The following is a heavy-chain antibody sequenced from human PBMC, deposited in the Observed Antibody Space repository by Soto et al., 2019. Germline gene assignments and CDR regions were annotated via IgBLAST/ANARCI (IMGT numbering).Heavy chain of an antibody. CDR1: GGTFGSYT. CDR2: IIPILGIA. CDR3: AKHYDILTGYQNYYYYYGMDV. V-gene: IGHV1-69*02. Sequence: SVKVSCKASGGTFGSYTISWVRQAPGQGLEWMGRIIPILGIANYAQKFQGRVTITADKSTSTAYMELSSLRSEDTAVYYCAKHYDILTGYQNYYYYYGMDVWGQGTTVTVSS. J-gene: IGHJ6*02. D-gene: IGHD3-9*01.